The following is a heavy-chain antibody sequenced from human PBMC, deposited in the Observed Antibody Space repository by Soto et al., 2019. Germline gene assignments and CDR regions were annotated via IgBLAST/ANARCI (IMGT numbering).Heavy chain of an antibody. CDR3: ATWVDYGDFEGFDF. Sequence: GASVKASCXTSGYSFTDYKLHWVRQAPGQGLEWMGWVDPNGGGSNSAQKFQGSVTMTWDTSITTAYLDLTRLTTNDTATYFCATWVDYGDFEGFDFWGQGTLVTVSS. D-gene: IGHD4-17*01. CDR2: VDPNGGGS. V-gene: IGHV1-2*04. J-gene: IGHJ4*02. CDR1: GYSFTDYK.